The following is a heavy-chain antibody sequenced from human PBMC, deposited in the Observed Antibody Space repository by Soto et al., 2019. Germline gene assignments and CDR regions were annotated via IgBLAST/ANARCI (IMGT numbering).Heavy chain of an antibody. J-gene: IGHJ4*01. CDR1: GFTFSTYA. V-gene: IGHV3-23*01. Sequence: GSXRLSCAASGFTFSTYALTWVRQAPGKGLEWVSAISPNGRNTYYIDSVKGRFTISRDNSKNTLYLQMNSLRVEDTAMYYCASXXXXILXGXSVLQYWGHGTLVTVSS. CDR3: ASXXXXILXGXSVLQY. CDR2: ISPNGRNT. D-gene: IGHD3-9*01.